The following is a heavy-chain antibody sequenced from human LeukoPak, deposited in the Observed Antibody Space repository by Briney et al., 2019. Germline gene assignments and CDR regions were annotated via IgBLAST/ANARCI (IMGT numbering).Heavy chain of an antibody. J-gene: IGHJ4*02. D-gene: IGHD2-2*01. CDR2: IYPGDSDT. CDR1: GYSFTSYW. Sequence: GESLKISCKGSGYSFTSYWIGWVRQMPGKGLEWMGIIYPGDSDTRYSPSFQGQVTISADKSISTAYLQWSSLKASDTAMYYCARLPTRNCSTTSCSDYYFDYWGQGTLVTVSS. CDR3: ARLPTRNCSTTSCSDYYFDY. V-gene: IGHV5-51*01.